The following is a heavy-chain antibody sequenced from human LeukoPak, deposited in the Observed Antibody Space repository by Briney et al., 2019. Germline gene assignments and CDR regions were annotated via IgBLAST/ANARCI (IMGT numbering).Heavy chain of an antibody. J-gene: IGHJ4*02. CDR3: ARTRVDFWSGYPDY. Sequence: ASVKVSCKASGYTFTGYYMHWVRQAPGQGLEWMGWINPNSGGINYAQKFQGRVTMTRDTSISTAYMELSRLRSDDTAVYYCARTRVDFWSGYPDYWGQGTLVTVSS. CDR1: GYTFTGYY. V-gene: IGHV1-2*02. CDR2: INPNSGGI. D-gene: IGHD3-3*01.